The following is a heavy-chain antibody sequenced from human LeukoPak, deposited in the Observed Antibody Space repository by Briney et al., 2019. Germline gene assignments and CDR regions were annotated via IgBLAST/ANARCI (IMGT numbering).Heavy chain of an antibody. D-gene: IGHD6-19*01. V-gene: IGHV3-48*03. J-gene: IGHJ4*02. CDR1: GFTFSSYE. Sequence: PGGSLRLSCAASGFTFSSYEMNWVRQAPGKGLEWVSYISSSGSTIYYADSVKGRFTISRDNAKNSLYLQMNSLRAEDTAVYYCARAHHYSSGWYDWGQGTLVTVSS. CDR2: ISSSGSTI. CDR3: ARAHHYSSGWYD.